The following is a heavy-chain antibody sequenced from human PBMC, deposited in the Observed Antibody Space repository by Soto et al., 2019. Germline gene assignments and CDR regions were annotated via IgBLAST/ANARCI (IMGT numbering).Heavy chain of an antibody. CDR1: GFTFSSSG. Sequence: GGSLRLSCAASGFTFSSSGMHWVRQAPGKGLEWVAVISYDGSNKYYTDSVKGRFTISRDNPKNTLHLQMNSLRAEDTAVYYCAFFLSVIQLWLMDAYWGQGSLVTVSS. J-gene: IGHJ4*02. V-gene: IGHV3-30*03. CDR3: AFFLSVIQLWLMDAY. CDR2: ISYDGSNK. D-gene: IGHD5-18*01.